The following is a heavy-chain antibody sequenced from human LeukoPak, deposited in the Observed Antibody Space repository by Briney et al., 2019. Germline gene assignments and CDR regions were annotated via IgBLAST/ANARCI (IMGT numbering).Heavy chain of an antibody. V-gene: IGHV1-2*06. Sequence: ASVKVSCKASGYTFTGYYMHWVRQAPGQGLEWMVRINPNSGGTNYAQKFQGRVTMTRDTSISTAYMELSRLRSDDTAVYYCARPIAVAGTRTGMGFDYWGQGTLVTVSS. D-gene: IGHD6-19*01. CDR3: ARPIAVAGTRTGMGFDY. CDR2: INPNSGGT. CDR1: GYTFTGYY. J-gene: IGHJ4*02.